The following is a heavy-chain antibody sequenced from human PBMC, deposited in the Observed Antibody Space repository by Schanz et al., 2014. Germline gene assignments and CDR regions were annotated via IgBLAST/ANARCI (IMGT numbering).Heavy chain of an antibody. Sequence: EVQLVESGGGLVQPGGSLRLSCAASGFTFSSYSMNWVRQAPGKGLEWVSYISSISSTRYYADSVKGRFTISRDNAKNSLFLQMNSLRAEDTAVYYCARDFLLEQLGYSHYYYAMDVWGQGTTVTVSS. D-gene: IGHD2-15*01. CDR3: ARDFLLEQLGYSHYYYAMDV. CDR1: GFTFSSYS. CDR2: ISSISSTR. J-gene: IGHJ6*02. V-gene: IGHV3-48*01.